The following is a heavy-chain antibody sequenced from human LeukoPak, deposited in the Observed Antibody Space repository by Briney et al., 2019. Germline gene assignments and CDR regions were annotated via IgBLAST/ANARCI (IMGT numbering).Heavy chain of an antibody. Sequence: GGSLRLSCAASGFTFSDYYMSWIRQAPGKGLEWVSYISSSSYTNYADSVKGRFTISRDNAKNSLYLQMNSLRAEDTAVYYCARDSPWSVRYFDYWGQGTLVTVSS. V-gene: IGHV3-11*06. J-gene: IGHJ4*02. CDR1: GFTFSDYY. CDR2: ISSSSYT. CDR3: ARDSPWSVRYFDY. D-gene: IGHD2-8*01.